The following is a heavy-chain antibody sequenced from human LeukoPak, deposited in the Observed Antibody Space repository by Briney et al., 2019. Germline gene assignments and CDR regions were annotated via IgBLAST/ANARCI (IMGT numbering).Heavy chain of an antibody. J-gene: IGHJ4*02. CDR2: INWNGDRT. V-gene: IGHV3-20*04. D-gene: IGHD2-15*01. CDR3: TRKGVSGSSLRQFFDY. Sequence: GGSLRLSCAASGFNFDDYGMSWVRHVPGKGLEWVTGINWNGDRTSYVDSVKGRFTISRDNAKNSLHLQMNSLRVEDTAFYYCTRKGVSGSSLRQFFDYWGQGTLVAVTS. CDR1: GFNFDDYG.